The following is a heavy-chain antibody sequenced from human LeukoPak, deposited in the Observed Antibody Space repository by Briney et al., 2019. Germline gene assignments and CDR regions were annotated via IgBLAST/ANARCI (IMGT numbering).Heavy chain of an antibody. CDR3: ATYEDTGAFDI. J-gene: IGHJ3*02. D-gene: IGHD2-15*01. CDR1: GFTFTNYN. Sequence: GGSLRLSCAASGFTFTNYNFNWVRQAPGKGLEWISYISSSSSLIYYADSVRGRFTISRDNAKNSLYLQMNSLRAEDTAVYYCATYEDTGAFDIWGQGTMVTVSS. V-gene: IGHV3-48*01. CDR2: ISSSSSLI.